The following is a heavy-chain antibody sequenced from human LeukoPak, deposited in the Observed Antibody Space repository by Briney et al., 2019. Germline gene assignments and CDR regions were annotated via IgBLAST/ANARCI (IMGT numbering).Heavy chain of an antibody. CDR3: ARALFYCTNGVCYRVFYYFDY. CDR1: GYTFTSYD. D-gene: IGHD2-8*01. J-gene: IGHJ4*02. V-gene: IGHV1-8*01. CDR2: MNPNSGNT. Sequence: ASVKVSCKASGYTFTSYDINWVRQATGQGLEWMGWMNPNSGNTGYAQKFQGRLTTTRNTSISTAYMELSSLRSEDTAVYYCARALFYCTNGVCYRVFYYFDYWGQGTLVTVSS.